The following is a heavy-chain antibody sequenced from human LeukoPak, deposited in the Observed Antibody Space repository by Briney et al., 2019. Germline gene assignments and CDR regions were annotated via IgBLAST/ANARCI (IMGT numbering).Heavy chain of an antibody. CDR3: AVEAIDGFH. J-gene: IGHJ4*02. Sequence: PGGSLRLSCAASGFTLSSYAMSWVRQAPGKGLEWVSSISASGGSTNYADSVKGRFTISRDNSKNTLYLQMNSLRAEDTAVYYCAVEAIDGFHWDQGTLVTVSS. D-gene: IGHD5-24*01. V-gene: IGHV3-23*01. CDR1: GFTLSSYA. CDR2: ISASGGST.